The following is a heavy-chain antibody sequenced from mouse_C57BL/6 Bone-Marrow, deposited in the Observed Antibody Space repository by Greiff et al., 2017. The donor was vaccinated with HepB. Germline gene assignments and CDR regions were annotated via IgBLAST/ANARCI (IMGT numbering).Heavy chain of an antibody. J-gene: IGHJ4*01. D-gene: IGHD2-4*01. CDR3: ARIYYDYDGAMDY. CDR1: GFSLTSYA. Sequence: VQGVESGPGLVAPSQSLSITCTVSGFSLTSYAISWVRQPPGKGLEWLGVIWTGGGTNYNSALKSRLSISKDNSKSQVFLKMNSLQTDDTARYYCARIYYDYDGAMDYWGQGTSVTVSS. CDR2: IWTGGGT. V-gene: IGHV2-9-1*01.